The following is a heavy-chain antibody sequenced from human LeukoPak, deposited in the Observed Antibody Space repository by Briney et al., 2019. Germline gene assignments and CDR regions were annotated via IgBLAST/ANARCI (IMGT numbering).Heavy chain of an antibody. CDR2: ISGSGDST. Sequence: GGSLRLSCAASGFTFSSYTMSWVRQAPGKGLEWVSGISGSGDSTYYADSVKGRFTISRDTSKNTLYLQMNSPRAEDTAVYYCAKDRGTPRNSFYYWGEGDLVTVSS. CDR3: AKDRGTPRNSFYY. D-gene: IGHD1-1*01. CDR1: GFTFSSYT. V-gene: IGHV3-23*01. J-gene: IGHJ4*02.